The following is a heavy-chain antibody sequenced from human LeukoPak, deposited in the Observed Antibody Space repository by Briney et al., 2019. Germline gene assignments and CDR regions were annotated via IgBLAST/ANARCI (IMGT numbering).Heavy chain of an antibody. D-gene: IGHD3-9*01. CDR2: IYYSGST. Sequence: SETLSLTCTVSGGSVSSSNYYWNWIRQPPGKGLEWIGYIYYSGSTYYNPSLKSRVTISVDTSKNQFSLKLSSVTAADTAVYYCARAYYDILTGSRFDPWGQETLVTVSS. J-gene: IGHJ5*02. CDR1: GGSVSSSNYY. V-gene: IGHV4-30-4*01. CDR3: ARAYYDILTGSRFDP.